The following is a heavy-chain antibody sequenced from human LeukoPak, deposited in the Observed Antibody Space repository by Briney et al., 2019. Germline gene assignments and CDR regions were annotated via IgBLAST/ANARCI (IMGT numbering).Heavy chain of an antibody. CDR1: GYTFIDYC. V-gene: IGHV1-2*02. CDR3: ANTYALGNYYKGGFDP. D-gene: IGHD3-10*01. J-gene: IGHJ5*02. Sequence: ASVKVSCKASGYTFIDYCTHWVRQAPGQGLEWMGWINPNSGGTNYAQNFQGRVTMTRDTSIRTVYMELSRLRSDDTAVYYCANTYALGNYYKGGFDPWGQGTLVTVSS. CDR2: INPNSGGT.